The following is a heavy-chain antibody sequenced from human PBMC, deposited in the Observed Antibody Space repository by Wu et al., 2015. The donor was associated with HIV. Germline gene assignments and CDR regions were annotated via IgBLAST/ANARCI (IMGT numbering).Heavy chain of an antibody. V-gene: IGHV1-69*05. CDR2: INPLFGTT. Sequence: QAQLVQSGAEVKRPGSSVKITCMASGAGFTSYAVSWVRQAPGQGLEWMGGINPLFGTTKHAQRFQDRVKFTTDESKTTVYMELSSLRSEDTAVYYCARNTDSVATSLYSLGVWGQGTTVTVSS. D-gene: IGHD5-12*01. CDR1: GAGFTSYA. J-gene: IGHJ6*02. CDR3: ARNTDSVATSLYSLGV.